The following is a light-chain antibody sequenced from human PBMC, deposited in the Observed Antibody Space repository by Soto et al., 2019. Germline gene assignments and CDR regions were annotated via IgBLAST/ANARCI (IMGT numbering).Light chain of an antibody. Sequence: QSALTQPASVSGSPGQSITISCTETSSDFGSYNFVSWYQQHPGKAPKLMIYEVNQRPSGVSDRFSGSKSGNSASLAISGLRSEDEADYYCAAWDDNLSGLYVFGAGTKVTVL. CDR3: AAWDDNLSGLYV. CDR2: EVN. CDR1: SSDFGSYNF. J-gene: IGLJ1*01. V-gene: IGLV2-14*02.